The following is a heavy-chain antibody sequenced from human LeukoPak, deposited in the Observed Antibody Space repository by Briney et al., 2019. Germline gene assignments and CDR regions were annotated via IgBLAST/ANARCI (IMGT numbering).Heavy chain of an antibody. CDR1: GFTFSSYW. CDR3: ARIYDYVWGSYGGHDY. CDR2: IKQDGSEK. D-gene: IGHD3-16*01. V-gene: IGHV3-7*01. J-gene: IGHJ4*02. Sequence: PGGSLRLSCAASGFTFSSYWMSWVRQAPGKGLEWVANIKQDGSEKYYVDSVKGRFTISRDNAKNSLNLQMNSLRAEDTAVYYCARIYDYVWGSYGGHDYWGQGTLVTVSS.